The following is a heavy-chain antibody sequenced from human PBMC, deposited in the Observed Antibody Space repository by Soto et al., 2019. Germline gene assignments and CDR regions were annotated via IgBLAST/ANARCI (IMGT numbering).Heavy chain of an antibody. V-gene: IGHV1-69*01. CDR3: ERDGHLYHSRAYYYIY. Sequence: QVQLVQSGAEVKKPGSSVKVSCKASGGTFSSYTITWVRQAPGQGLEWMGGITPMSGTPNYAQKFRGRFTITVEESTGTSYMEMRSLRYEERAMYFCERDGHLYHSRAYYYIYWCQLILVSVSS. CDR1: GGTFSSYT. CDR2: ITPMSGTP. D-gene: IGHD3-22*01. J-gene: IGHJ4*02.